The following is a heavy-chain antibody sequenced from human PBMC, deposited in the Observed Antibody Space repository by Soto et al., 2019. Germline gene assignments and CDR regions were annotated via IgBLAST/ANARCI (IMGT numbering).Heavy chain of an antibody. Sequence: EVRLLESGGGFEQPGGSLRLSCATSGFTFDNYVMSWVRQAPGKGLEWVSAISGGGGGTYYADSVKGRFIISRDNSKNTLYLQVNGLRTEDTAVYYCAKDVHYDSSGGLDYWGQGTLVAVSS. V-gene: IGHV3-23*01. D-gene: IGHD3-22*01. CDR1: GFTFDNYV. CDR3: AKDVHYDSSGGLDY. CDR2: ISGGGGGT. J-gene: IGHJ4*02.